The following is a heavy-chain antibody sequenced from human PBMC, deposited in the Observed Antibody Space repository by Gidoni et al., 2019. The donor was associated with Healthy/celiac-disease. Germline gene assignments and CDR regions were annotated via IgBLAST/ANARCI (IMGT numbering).Heavy chain of an antibody. Sequence: QVQLVQSGAEVKKPGASVKVSCKASGYTFTGYYMHWVRQAPGQGLEWMGWINPNSGGTNYAQKFQGWVTMTRDTSISTAYMELSRLRSDDTAVYYCAREADSQYYYYGMDVWGQGTTVTVSS. CDR2: INPNSGGT. CDR1: GYTFTGYY. CDR3: AREADSQYYYYGMDV. J-gene: IGHJ6*02. D-gene: IGHD3-22*01. V-gene: IGHV1-2*04.